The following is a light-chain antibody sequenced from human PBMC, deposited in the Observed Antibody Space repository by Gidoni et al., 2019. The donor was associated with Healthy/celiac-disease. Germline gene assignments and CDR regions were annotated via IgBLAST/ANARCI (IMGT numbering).Light chain of an antibody. J-gene: IGKJ3*01. CDR2: DAS. CDR1: SVSSY. V-gene: IGKV3-11*01. Sequence: EIVLTQSPATLSLSPGERATQSVSSYLAWYQQKPGQAPRLLIYDASNRATGIPARFSGSGSGPDFTLTISSLEPEDFAVYYCQQRSNWPPIFTFGPXTKVDIK. CDR3: QQRSNWPPIFT.